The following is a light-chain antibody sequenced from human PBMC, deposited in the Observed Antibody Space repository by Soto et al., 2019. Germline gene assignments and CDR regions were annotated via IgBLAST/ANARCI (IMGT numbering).Light chain of an antibody. J-gene: IGKJ2*01. CDR1: QSVSSN. Sequence: EIVMTQSPATLSVSPGERATLSCRASQSVSSNLAWYQQKPGQAPRLLIYGASTRATGIPARFSGSGSGTEFTLTISSLQSEEFAVYYCQQYNIWPALYTFGQGTKLEIK. CDR2: GAS. CDR3: QQYNIWPALYT. V-gene: IGKV3-15*01.